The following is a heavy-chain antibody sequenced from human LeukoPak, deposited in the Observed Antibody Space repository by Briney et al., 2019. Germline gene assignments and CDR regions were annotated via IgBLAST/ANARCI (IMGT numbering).Heavy chain of an antibody. J-gene: IGHJ3*02. Sequence: GGSLRLSCTASGFTFGDYAMSWFRQAPGKGLEWVGFIRSKAYGGTTEYAATVKGRFTISRDDSKSIAYLQMNGLKTEDTAVYYCTRWHILRRYGHDAFDIWGQGTMVTVSS. V-gene: IGHV3-49*03. D-gene: IGHD4-17*01. CDR2: IRSKAYGGTT. CDR3: TRWHILRRYGHDAFDI. CDR1: GFTFGDYA.